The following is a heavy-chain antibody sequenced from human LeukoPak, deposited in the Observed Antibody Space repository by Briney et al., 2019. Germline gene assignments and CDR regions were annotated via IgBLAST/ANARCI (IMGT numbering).Heavy chain of an antibody. J-gene: IGHJ5*02. V-gene: IGHV4-59*01. CDR1: GGSISSYY. Sequence: SETLSLTCTASGGSISSYYWSWIRQPPGKGLEWIGYIYYSGSTNYNPSLKSRVTISVDTSKNQFPLKLSSVTAADTAVYYCAREGYSSSWYGRGYNWFDPWGQGTLVTVSS. D-gene: IGHD6-13*01. CDR3: AREGYSSSWYGRGYNWFDP. CDR2: IYYSGST.